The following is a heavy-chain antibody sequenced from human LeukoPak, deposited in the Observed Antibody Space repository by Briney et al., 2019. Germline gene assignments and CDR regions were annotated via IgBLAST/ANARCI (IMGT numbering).Heavy chain of an antibody. CDR2: IYTSGST. CDR3: ARDTYNYGSSAYYFDY. J-gene: IGHJ4*02. CDR1: GVSISSYS. D-gene: IGHD5-18*01. V-gene: IGHV4-4*07. Sequence: SETLSLTCTVSGVSISSYSWSWIRQPAGKGLDWIGRIYTSGSTNYNPSLKSRVTISVDTSKNQFTLKLGSVTAADTAVYYCARDTYNYGSSAYYFDYWGQGTLVTVSS.